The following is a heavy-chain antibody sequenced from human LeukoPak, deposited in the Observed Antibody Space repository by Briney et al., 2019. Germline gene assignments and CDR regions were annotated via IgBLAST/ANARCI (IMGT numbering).Heavy chain of an antibody. CDR2: ISSNGGST. V-gene: IGHV3-64*01. CDR3: ARDYRGRWLQLEYFDY. CDR1: GFTFSSYA. D-gene: IGHD5-24*01. J-gene: IGHJ4*02. Sequence: GGSLRLSCAASGFTFSSYAMHWVRQAPGKGLEYVSAISSNGGSTYYANSVKGRFTISRDNSKNTLYLQMGSLRAEDTAVYYCARDYRGRWLQLEYFDYWGQGTLVTVSS.